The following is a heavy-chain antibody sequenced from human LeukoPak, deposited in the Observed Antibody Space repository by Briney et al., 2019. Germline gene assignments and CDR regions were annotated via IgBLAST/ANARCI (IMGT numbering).Heavy chain of an antibody. V-gene: IGHV3-48*03. J-gene: IGHJ4*02. CDR2: ISSSGSTI. CDR3: ASPGVFLDY. D-gene: IGHD2-21*01. Sequence: PGGSLRLSCAASGFTFSSYEMNWVRQAPGKGLEWVSYISSSGSTIYYADSVKDRFTISRDNAKNSLYLQMNSLRAEDTAVYYCASPGVFLDYWGQGTLVTVSS. CDR1: GFTFSSYE.